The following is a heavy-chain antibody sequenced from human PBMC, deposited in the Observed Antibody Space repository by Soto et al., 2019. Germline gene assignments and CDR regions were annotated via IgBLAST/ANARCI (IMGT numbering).Heavy chain of an antibody. J-gene: IGHJ6*02. Sequence: PSETLSLTFTVSGGSISSGGYYWSWTRQHPGKDLERSGYIYDSGITYYNPSLKSRVTISLDTSKNQFSLKLSSVTAADTAVYYCARGPYTAMVTYYYYYGMDVWGQGTTVS. V-gene: IGHV4-31*03. CDR1: GGSISSGGYY. CDR2: IYDSGIT. CDR3: ARGPYTAMVTYYYYYGMDV. D-gene: IGHD5-18*01.